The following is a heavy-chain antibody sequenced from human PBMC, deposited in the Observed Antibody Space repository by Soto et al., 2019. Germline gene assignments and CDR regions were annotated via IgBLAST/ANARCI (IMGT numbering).Heavy chain of an antibody. J-gene: IGHJ4*02. CDR2: ISSISSTI. Sequence: EVQLVESGGGLVQPGGSLRLSCAASGFTFSSYSMNWVRQAPGKGLEWVSYISSISSTIYYADSVKGRFTISRDNAKNSLYLQMNSLRAEDTAVYYCARFPPFGVVSGFDYWGQGTLVTVSS. CDR1: GFTFSSYS. V-gene: IGHV3-48*01. D-gene: IGHD3-3*01. CDR3: ARFPPFGVVSGFDY.